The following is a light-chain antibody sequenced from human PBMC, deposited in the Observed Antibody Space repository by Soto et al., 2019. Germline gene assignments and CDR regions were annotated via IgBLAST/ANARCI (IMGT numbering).Light chain of an antibody. CDR2: AAS. V-gene: IGKV1-17*01. CDR3: LQHITYPLT. Sequence: DIQMTQSPSSLSASVGDRVTITCRASQGIRSDLGWFQQKPGKAPKRLIYAASSLQSGVPSRFSGSGSGTEFTLTISSLQPEDSATYYCLQHITYPLTFGGGTKVDIK. CDR1: QGIRSD. J-gene: IGKJ4*01.